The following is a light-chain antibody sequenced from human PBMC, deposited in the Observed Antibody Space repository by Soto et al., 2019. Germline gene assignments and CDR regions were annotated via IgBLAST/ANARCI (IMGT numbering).Light chain of an antibody. Sequence: QSALTQPASVSGAPGQSITISCTGTSSDVGGYNYVSWYQQHPGKAPKLMIYDVSNRPSGVSNRFSGTKFGNTASLTISGLQAEDDADYYCSSYTSSSTYVFGTGTKLTVL. J-gene: IGLJ1*01. CDR3: SSYTSSSTYV. CDR2: DVS. V-gene: IGLV2-14*01. CDR1: SSDVGGYNY.